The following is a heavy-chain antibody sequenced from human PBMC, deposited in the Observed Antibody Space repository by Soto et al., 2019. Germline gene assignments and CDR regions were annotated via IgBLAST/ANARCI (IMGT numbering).Heavy chain of an antibody. V-gene: IGHV3-23*01. CDR3: ARAGQWLADFDH. J-gene: IGHJ4*02. CDR1: GFTFSSHA. Sequence: LRLSCAASGFTFSSHAMSWVRQAPGKGLEWVSSLYGSGVETHYADSVKGRFTISRDNSKNTVYLQMNSLRVDDTGIYYCARAGQWLADFDHWGRGTLVTVSS. D-gene: IGHD6-19*01. CDR2: LYGSGVET.